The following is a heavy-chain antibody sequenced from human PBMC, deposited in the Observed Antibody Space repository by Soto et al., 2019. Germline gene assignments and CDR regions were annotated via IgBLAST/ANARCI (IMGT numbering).Heavy chain of an antibody. D-gene: IGHD6-13*01. CDR2: INPSGGST. J-gene: IGHJ5*02. Sequence: ASVKVSCKASGYTFTSYYMHWVRQAPGQGLEWMGIINPSGGSTSYAQKFQGRVTMTRDASTSTVYMELSSLRSEDTAVYYCARETGVRIAAAGRVYNWFDPWGQGTLVTVSS. CDR1: GYTFTSYY. CDR3: ARETGVRIAAAGRVYNWFDP. V-gene: IGHV1-46*01.